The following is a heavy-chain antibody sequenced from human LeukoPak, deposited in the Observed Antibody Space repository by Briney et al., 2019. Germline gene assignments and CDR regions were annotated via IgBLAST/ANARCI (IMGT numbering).Heavy chain of an antibody. J-gene: IGHJ5*02. Sequence: SVKVSCKASGGTFSSYAISWVRQAPGQGLEWMGGIIPIFGTANYAQKFQGRVTITADKSTSTAYMELSSLRSEDTAVYYCARLGYYGSGSYFSPFDPWGQGTLVTVSS. CDR3: ARLGYYGSGSYFSPFDP. CDR2: IIPIFGTA. CDR1: GGTFSSYA. V-gene: IGHV1-69*06. D-gene: IGHD3-10*01.